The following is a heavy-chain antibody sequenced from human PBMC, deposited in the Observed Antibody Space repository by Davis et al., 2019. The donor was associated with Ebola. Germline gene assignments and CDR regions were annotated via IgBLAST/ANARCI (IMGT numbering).Heavy chain of an antibody. J-gene: IGHJ4*02. CDR2: IYYSGST. CDR1: GGSISSGGYY. Sequence: SETLFLTCTVSGGSISSGGYYWSWIRQHPGKGLEWIGYIYYSGSTYYNPSLKSRVTISVDTSKNQFSLKLSSVTAADTAVYYCATTLSYGIIEFDYWGQGTLVTVSS. D-gene: IGHD5-18*01. CDR3: ATTLSYGIIEFDY. V-gene: IGHV4-31*03.